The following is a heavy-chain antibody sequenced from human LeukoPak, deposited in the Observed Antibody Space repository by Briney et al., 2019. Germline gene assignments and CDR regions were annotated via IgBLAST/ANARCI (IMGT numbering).Heavy chain of an antibody. Sequence: TSETLSLTCTVSGVSITNYYWAWLRQPAGKGLEWIGRMYISGSTNYNPSLKSRVTISIDKSKNQFSLKLRSVTAADTAVYYCARDYLVGAPLDCWGQGTLVTVSS. J-gene: IGHJ4*02. CDR3: ARDYLVGAPLDC. CDR1: GVSITNYY. CDR2: MYISGST. V-gene: IGHV4-4*07. D-gene: IGHD1-26*01.